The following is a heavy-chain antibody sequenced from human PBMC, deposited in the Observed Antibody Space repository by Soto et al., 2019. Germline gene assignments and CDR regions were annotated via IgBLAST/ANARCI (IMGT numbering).Heavy chain of an antibody. J-gene: IGHJ6*02. V-gene: IGHV3-74*01. CDR2: INSDGSST. CDR3: ATAHHTIFGVVGTLYGMDV. D-gene: IGHD3-3*01. CDR1: GFTFSSYW. Sequence: GGSLRLSCAASGFTFSSYWMHWVRQAPGKGLVWVSRINSDGSSTSYADSVKGRFTISRDNAKNTLYLQMNSLRAEDTAVYYCATAHHTIFGVVGTLYGMDVWGQGTTVTVSS.